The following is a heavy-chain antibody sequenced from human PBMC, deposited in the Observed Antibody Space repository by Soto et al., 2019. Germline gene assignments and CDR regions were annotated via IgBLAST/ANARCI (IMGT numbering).Heavy chain of an antibody. CDR1: GGSISSYY. J-gene: IGHJ6*02. CDR3: ARDNHYNYDFWSGYYSPLDYYYGMDV. CDR2: IYTSGST. D-gene: IGHD3-3*01. V-gene: IGHV4-4*07. Sequence: PSETLSLTCTVSGGSISSYYWSCIRQPAGKGLEWIGRIYTSGSTNYNPSLKSRVTMSVDTSKNQFSLKLSSVTAADTAVYYCARDNHYNYDFWSGYYSPLDYYYGMDVWGQGTTVTVSS.